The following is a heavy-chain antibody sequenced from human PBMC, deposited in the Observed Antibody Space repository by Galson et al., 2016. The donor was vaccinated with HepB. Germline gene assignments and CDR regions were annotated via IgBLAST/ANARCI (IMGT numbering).Heavy chain of an antibody. CDR2: ISSDGSST. V-gene: IGHV3-74*01. J-gene: IGHJ5*02. CDR1: GFTFSSYW. Sequence: SLRLSCAASGFTFSSYWMHWVRQAPGKGLVWVSRISSDGSSTSYADSVKGRFTISRDNAKNTLYLQMNSLRAGDTAVYYCARDLMSPYNWFDPWGQGALVTVSS. CDR3: ARDLMSPYNWFDP.